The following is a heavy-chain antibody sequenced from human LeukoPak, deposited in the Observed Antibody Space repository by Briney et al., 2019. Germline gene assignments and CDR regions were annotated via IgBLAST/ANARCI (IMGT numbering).Heavy chain of an antibody. J-gene: IGHJ4*02. V-gene: IGHV4-4*02. CDR2: IHHNGRT. Sequence: SETLSLTCTVSGGSISSYSWWSWFRQPPGKGLEWIGEIHHNGRTNYNPSLKSRVTISVDKSKNQLSVELTSVTAADTAVYYCARGGKYLFDYWGQGTLVTVSS. CDR3: ARGGKYLFDY. D-gene: IGHD1-26*01. CDR1: GGSISSYSW.